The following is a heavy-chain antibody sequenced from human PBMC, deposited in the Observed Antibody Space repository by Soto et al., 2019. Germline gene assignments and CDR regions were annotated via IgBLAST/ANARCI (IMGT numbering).Heavy chain of an antibody. V-gene: IGHV1-69*08. CDR3: ARDVEAAAVY. D-gene: IGHD6-13*01. Sequence: VQLVQSGAEVKKPGSSVKVSCKASGGTFSSYTISWVRQAPGQGLAWMGRIIPILGIANYAQKFQGRVTITADKSTSTAYMELSSLRSEDTAVYYCARDVEAAAVYWGQGTLVTVSS. CDR1: GGTFSSYT. J-gene: IGHJ4*02. CDR2: IIPILGIA.